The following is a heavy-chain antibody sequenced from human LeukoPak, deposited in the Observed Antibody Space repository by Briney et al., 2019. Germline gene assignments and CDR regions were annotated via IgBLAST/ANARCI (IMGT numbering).Heavy chain of an antibody. CDR3: ARCFDI. V-gene: IGHV3-7*05. Sequence: GRSLRLSCVPSVVTFSIYCIGCVSDAPGEGLEWVGKIQYGSDKYYVDSVKVRLTISRDNAKNALYLQMNRLRAEDTAVYYCARCFDIWGEGTMVTASS. CDR2: IQYGSDK. CDR1: VVTFSIYC. J-gene: IGHJ3*02.